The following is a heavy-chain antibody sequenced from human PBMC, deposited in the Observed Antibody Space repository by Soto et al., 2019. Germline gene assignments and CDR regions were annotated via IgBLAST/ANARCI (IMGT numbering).Heavy chain of an antibody. CDR3: ARDLGQGLRYFDWSPAYYYYYMDV. CDR2: IIPILGIA. V-gene: IGHV1-69*04. CDR1: GGTFSSYT. Sequence: SVKVSCKASGGTFSSYTISWVRQAPGQGLEWMGRIIPILGIANYAQKFQGRVTITADKSTSTAYMELSSLRSEDTAVYYCARDLGQGLRYFDWSPAYYYYYMDVWGKGTTVTVS. D-gene: IGHD3-9*01. J-gene: IGHJ6*03.